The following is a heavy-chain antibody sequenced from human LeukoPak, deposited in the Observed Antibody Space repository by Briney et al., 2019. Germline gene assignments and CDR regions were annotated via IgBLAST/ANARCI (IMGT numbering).Heavy chain of an antibody. CDR2: IYHSGST. J-gene: IGHJ5*02. V-gene: IGHV4-4*02. CDR1: GGSISSSNW. CDR3: ARDSGTTGEVKFDP. D-gene: IGHD3-10*01. Sequence: SETLSLTCAVSGGSISSSNWWSWVRQPPGKGLEWIGEIYHSGSTNYNPSLKSRVTISVDKSKNQFSLKLSSVTAADTAVYYCARDSGTTGEVKFDPWGQGTLVTISS.